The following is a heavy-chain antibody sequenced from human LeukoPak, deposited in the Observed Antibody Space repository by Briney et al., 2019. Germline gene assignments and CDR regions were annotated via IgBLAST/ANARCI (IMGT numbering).Heavy chain of an antibody. CDR2: INPSGST. CDR3: VRGSWYYGSGTN. V-gene: IGHV4-34*01. Sequence: SETLSLTCAVYNGSLSGFYWTWIRQPPGKGLEWIGEINPSGSTNYNPSLKSRVTISADTSKNQFSLKLTSVTAADTAVYYSVRGSWYYGSGTNGAQEPRVTVSS. J-gene: IGHJ4*02. D-gene: IGHD3-10*01. CDR1: NGSLSGFY.